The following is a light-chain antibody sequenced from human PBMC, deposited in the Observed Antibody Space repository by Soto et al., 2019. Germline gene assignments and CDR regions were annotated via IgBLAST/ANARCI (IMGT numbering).Light chain of an antibody. Sequence: EIVLTQSPGTLSLSPGERATLSCRASQSVSSSFLAWYQQKPGQAPRLLIHGASSRATGIPDRFNGSGSGTDFTLTISRLEPEDFAVYYCQQFGGSPPYTFGQGTKLDIK. CDR1: QSVSSSF. V-gene: IGKV3-20*01. J-gene: IGKJ2*01. CDR3: QQFGGSPPYT. CDR2: GAS.